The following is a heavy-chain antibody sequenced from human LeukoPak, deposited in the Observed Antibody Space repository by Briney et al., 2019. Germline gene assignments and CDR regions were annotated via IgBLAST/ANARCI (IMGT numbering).Heavy chain of an antibody. J-gene: IGHJ4*02. CDR1: GFTVSSNY. CDR3: TREKLDTRGYIDF. Sequence: GGSLRLSCAASGFTVSSNYMSWVRQAPGKGLDWVANIKQDGSVKYYVDSVKGRFTISRDNAKNSLYLQMNSLRAEDTAVYYCTREKLDTRGYIDFWGQGALVTVSS. D-gene: IGHD2-8*02. CDR2: IKQDGSVK. V-gene: IGHV3-7*01.